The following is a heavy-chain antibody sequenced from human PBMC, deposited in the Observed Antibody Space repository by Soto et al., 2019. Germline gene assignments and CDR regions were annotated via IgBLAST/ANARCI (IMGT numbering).Heavy chain of an antibody. D-gene: IGHD3-10*01. CDR2: ISGSGAIT. CDR3: AKDRQFRSYYESAGHYNN. J-gene: IGHJ4*02. Sequence: EVQLLESGGGLVQPGGSLRLSCVASGFTFKNYDMRWVRQAPGKGLEWCSGISGSGAITYYADSVRGRFTISRDNSKNTLYLQLNSLIAEDTAIYYCAKDRQFRSYYESAGHYNNWGQGTLVTVSS. V-gene: IGHV3-23*01. CDR1: GFTFKNYD.